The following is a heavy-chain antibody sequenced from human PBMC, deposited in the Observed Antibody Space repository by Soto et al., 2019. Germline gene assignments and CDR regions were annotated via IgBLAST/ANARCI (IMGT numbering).Heavy chain of an antibody. J-gene: IGHJ6*02. CDR1: GFAFSTHW. Sequence: EVQLGESGGGLVQPGGSLRLSCTASGFAFSTHWMHWVRQAPGKGLVWVSRISSDGDVISYADSVKGRFTISRDNAKNTLHLQMNSLRVGDTALYYCARDPDHYSSYGLDVWGQGTTVTVS. CDR3: ARDPDHYSSYGLDV. V-gene: IGHV3-74*03. CDR2: ISSDGDVI.